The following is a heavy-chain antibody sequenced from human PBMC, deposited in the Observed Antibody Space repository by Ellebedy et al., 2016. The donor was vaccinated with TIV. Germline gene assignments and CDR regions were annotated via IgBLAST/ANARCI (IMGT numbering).Heavy chain of an antibody. CDR2: TSGSGGTT. J-gene: IGHJ4*02. CDR1: GFPFSSHA. D-gene: IGHD4-17*01. CDR3: VSMRDYGDYYFDY. Sequence: GGSLRLSXAASGFPFSSHAMTWVRQAPGKGLEWVSDTSGSGGTTDYADSVKGRFTISRDNSKNTLYLQMNSLRADDTAVYYCVSMRDYGDYYFDYWGQGILVTVSS. V-gene: IGHV3-23*01.